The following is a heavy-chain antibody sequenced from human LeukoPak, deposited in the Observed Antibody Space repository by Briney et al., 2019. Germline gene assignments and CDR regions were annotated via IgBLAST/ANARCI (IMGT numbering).Heavy chain of an antibody. CDR1: GFTFSNYW. D-gene: IGHD3-16*01. CDR2: IKRDGSDN. V-gene: IGHV3-7*03. Sequence: GGSLRLSCAASGFTFSNYWMSWVRQAPGKGLEWVANIKRDGSDNYYVGSVEGRFTISRDNAKNSLYLQMNSLRAEDTAVYYCARTKAPDYVWGSYASPTYYFDYWGQGTLVTVSS. CDR3: ARTKAPDYVWGSYASPTYYFDY. J-gene: IGHJ4*02.